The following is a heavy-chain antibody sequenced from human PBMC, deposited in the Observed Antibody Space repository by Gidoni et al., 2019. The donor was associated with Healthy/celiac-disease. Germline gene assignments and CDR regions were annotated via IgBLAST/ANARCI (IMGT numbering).Heavy chain of an antibody. D-gene: IGHD5-12*01. CDR2: IGTAGDT. Sequence: EVQLVESGGGLVQPGGSLRLSCAASGFTFSSYDMHWVRQATGKGLELVSAIGTAGDTYYPGSVKGRFTISRENAKNSLYLQMNSLRAGDTAVYYCARTRSGYDFDYWGQGTLVTVSS. CDR1: GFTFSSYD. CDR3: ARTRSGYDFDY. V-gene: IGHV3-13*04. J-gene: IGHJ4*02.